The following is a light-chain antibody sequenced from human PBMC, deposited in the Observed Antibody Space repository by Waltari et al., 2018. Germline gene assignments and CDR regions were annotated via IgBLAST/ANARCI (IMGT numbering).Light chain of an antibody. Sequence: DIQMTQSPSSLSASVGDRVTITCRASQDINLYVAWFQQRPGKAPKSLIYSASILLSGVPSRFSGSGSGTEFTLTISDLQPVDFATYYCQHYNSFPLTFGGGTKVEIK. J-gene: IGKJ4*01. CDR2: SAS. CDR1: QDINLY. CDR3: QHYNSFPLT. V-gene: IGKV1-16*01.